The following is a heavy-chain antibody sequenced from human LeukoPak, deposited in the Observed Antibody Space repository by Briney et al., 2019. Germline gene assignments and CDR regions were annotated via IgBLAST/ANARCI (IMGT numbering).Heavy chain of an antibody. J-gene: IGHJ4*02. Sequence: ASVKVSCKASGYTFTGYYMHWVRQAPGQGLEWMGRVNPNSGGTNYAQKFQGRVTMTRDTSISTAYMELSRLRSDDTAVYYCARDTGVPWYYYDSSGYHDYWGQGTLVTVSS. CDR3: ARDTGVPWYYYDSSGYHDY. V-gene: IGHV1-2*06. D-gene: IGHD3-22*01. CDR2: VNPNSGGT. CDR1: GYTFTGYY.